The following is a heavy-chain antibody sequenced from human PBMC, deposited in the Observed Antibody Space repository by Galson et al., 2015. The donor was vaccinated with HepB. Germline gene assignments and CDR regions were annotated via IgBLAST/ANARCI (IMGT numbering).Heavy chain of an antibody. CDR2: IWFDGSNK. J-gene: IGHJ1*01. Sequence: SLRLSCAASGFTFSSYGMHWVRQAPGKGLEWVAVIWFDGSNKYYADSVKGRFTISRDNSKNTLYLQMNSLRAEDTAVYHCARTLAYSGSYQGYFQHWGQGTMVTVSS. V-gene: IGHV3-33*01. CDR3: ARTLAYSGSYQGYFQH. D-gene: IGHD1-26*01. CDR1: GFTFSSYG.